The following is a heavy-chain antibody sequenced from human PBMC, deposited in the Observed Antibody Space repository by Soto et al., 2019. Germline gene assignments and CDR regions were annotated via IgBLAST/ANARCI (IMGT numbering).Heavy chain of an antibody. J-gene: IGHJ5*02. CDR2: ISSSAAAT. D-gene: IGHD2-21*01. CDR1: GFIFSSYD. Sequence: EVQLLESGGGLVQPGGSLRLSCAASGFIFSSYDMAWVRQAPGKGLEWVSTISSSAAATQYADSVKGRFTISRDNSKNTLYLQMNNPGAEDTATYSCAISYFSSWYVPWGQGTLVTVCS. CDR3: AISYFSSWYVP. V-gene: IGHV3-23*01.